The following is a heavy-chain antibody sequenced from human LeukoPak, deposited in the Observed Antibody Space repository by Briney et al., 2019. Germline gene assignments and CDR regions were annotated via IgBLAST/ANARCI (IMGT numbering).Heavy chain of an antibody. CDR1: GYTFTSYY. J-gene: IGHJ5*02. CDR2: INPSGGST. D-gene: IGHD2/OR15-2a*01. V-gene: IGHV1-46*01. Sequence: ASVKVSCKASGYTFTSYYIHWVRQAPGQGLEWMGIINPSGGSTSYAQKFQGRVTMTRDTSTSTVYMKLSSLRSEDTAMYYCAREWAGIFGSSWGQGTLVTVSS. CDR3: AREWAGIFGSS.